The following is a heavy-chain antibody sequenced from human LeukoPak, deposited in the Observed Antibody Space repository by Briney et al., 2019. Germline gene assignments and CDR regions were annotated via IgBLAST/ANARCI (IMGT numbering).Heavy chain of an antibody. V-gene: IGHV3-23*01. CDR2: ISGRGGST. CDR1: GFTFSSYA. CDR3: AKVTIGRGYCTSTSCSPFDY. J-gene: IGHJ4*02. D-gene: IGHD2-2*01. Sequence: GGSLRLSCAASGFTFSSYALTWVRQAPGKGLEWVSGISGRGGSTYYADSVKGRFTISRDNSKNTLHLQMNSLRADDTAVYYCAKVTIGRGYCTSTSCSPFDYWGQGTLVTVSS.